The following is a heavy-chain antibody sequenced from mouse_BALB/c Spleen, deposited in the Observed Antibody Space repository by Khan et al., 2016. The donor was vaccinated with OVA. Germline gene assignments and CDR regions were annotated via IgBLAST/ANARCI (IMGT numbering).Heavy chain of an antibody. CDR2: INTYTGEP. V-gene: IGHV9-3-1*01. Sequence: QIQLVQSGPELEKPGETVKISCKASGHTFTKYGMNWVKQAPGKGLKWMGWINTYTGEPAYADDFNGRFAFSLETSASTAYLQINNLKNEDTATYFCARPPYFSYVLDNWGQGTSVTVSS. CDR3: ARPPYFSYVLDN. J-gene: IGHJ4*01. D-gene: IGHD2-10*01. CDR1: GHTFTKYG.